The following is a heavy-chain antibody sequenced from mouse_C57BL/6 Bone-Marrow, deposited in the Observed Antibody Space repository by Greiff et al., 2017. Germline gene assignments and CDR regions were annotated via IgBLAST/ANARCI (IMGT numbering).Heavy chain of an antibody. CDR3: ARGYDYDQYYFDD. J-gene: IGHJ2*01. CDR1: GYTFTNYW. D-gene: IGHD2-4*01. V-gene: IGHV1-63*01. Sequence: QVQLQQSGAELVRPGTSVKMSCKASGYTFTNYWIGWAKQRPGHGLEWIGDIYPGGGYTNYNEKFKGKATLTADKSSSTAYMQFSSLTSEDSAIYYCARGYDYDQYYFDDWGQGTTLTVSS. CDR2: IYPGGGYT.